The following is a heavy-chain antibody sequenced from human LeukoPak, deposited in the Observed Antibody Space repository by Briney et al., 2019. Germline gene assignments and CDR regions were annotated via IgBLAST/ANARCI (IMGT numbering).Heavy chain of an antibody. V-gene: IGHV3-23*01. CDR3: AKDQGGYCSSTGCYTETATDY. CDR2: ISGSGGST. D-gene: IGHD2-2*02. J-gene: IGHJ4*02. CDR1: GFTFSSYA. Sequence: GGSLRLSCAASGFTFSSYAMSWVRQPPGKGLEWVSAISGSGGSTCYADSVKGRFTISRDNSKNTLYLQMNSLRAEDTAVYYCAKDQGGYCSSTGCYTETATDYWGQGTLVTVSS.